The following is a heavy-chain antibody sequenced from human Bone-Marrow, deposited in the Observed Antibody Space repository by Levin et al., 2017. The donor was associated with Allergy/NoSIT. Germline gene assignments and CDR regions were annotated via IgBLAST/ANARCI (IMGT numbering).Heavy chain of an antibody. CDR1: GFTFSDYY. CDR2: ISSSSRTT. J-gene: IGHJ4*02. D-gene: IGHD4-23*01. Sequence: GGSLRLSCAASGFTFSDYYMNWIRQAPGKGLEWVSYISSSSRTTKYADSVKGRFIISRDNTENLLYLQMNALRADDTAVYYCARERRDYGGNSDYSYWGQGTLVTVSS. V-gene: IGHV3-11*01. CDR3: ARERRDYGGNSDYSY.